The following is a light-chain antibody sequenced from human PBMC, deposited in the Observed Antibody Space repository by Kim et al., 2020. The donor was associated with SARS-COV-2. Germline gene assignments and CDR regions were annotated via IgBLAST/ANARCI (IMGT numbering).Light chain of an antibody. Sequence: QPVLTQSPSASASLGASAKLTCTLSSGHSSYAIAWHQQQPEKGPRYLMKLNSDGSHSKGDGIPDRFSGSGSGAERYLTISSLQFEDEADYYCQTWGTGIRVFGGGTQLTVL. CDR2: LNSDGSH. CDR3: QTWGTGIRV. J-gene: IGLJ3*02. V-gene: IGLV4-69*01. CDR1: SGHSSYA.